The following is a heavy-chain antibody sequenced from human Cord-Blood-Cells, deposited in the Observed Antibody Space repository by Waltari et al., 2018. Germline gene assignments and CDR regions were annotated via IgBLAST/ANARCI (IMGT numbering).Heavy chain of an antibody. V-gene: IGHV1-69*01. CDR1: GGTFSSYA. CDR2: IIPIFGTA. J-gene: IGHJ4*02. D-gene: IGHD6-6*01. Sequence: QVQLVQSGAEVKKPGSSVKVSCKASGGTFSSYAISWVRQAPGQGLEWMGGIIPIFGTANYAQKFQGRVTITADESTSTAYMELSSLRSEDTAVYYCARDIPQVPYSSSSREFDYWGQGTLVTVSS. CDR3: ARDIPQVPYSSSSREFDY.